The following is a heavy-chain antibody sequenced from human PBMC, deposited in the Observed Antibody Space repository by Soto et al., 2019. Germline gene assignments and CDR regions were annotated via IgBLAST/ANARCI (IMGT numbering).Heavy chain of an antibody. V-gene: IGHV3-23*01. Sequence: EVHLFESGGGLVQPGGSLRLSCAASGFTFNNYAMTWVRQAPGTGLEWVSAISGGGDTTSYDDSVKGRFTVSRDGSKNTLYLQMSSLRAEDTALYYCAKGRGGSGSLTPRVDVWGQGTLVTVSS. D-gene: IGHD3-10*01. CDR2: ISGGGDTT. CDR1: GFTFNNYA. J-gene: IGHJ4*02. CDR3: AKGRGGSGSLTPRVDV.